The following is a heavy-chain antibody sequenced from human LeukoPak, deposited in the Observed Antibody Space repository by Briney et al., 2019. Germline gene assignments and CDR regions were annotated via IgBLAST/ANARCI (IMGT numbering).Heavy chain of an antibody. Sequence: SETLSLTCTVSGTSISSSRSFWGWIRQPPGKGLEWIGYVYYTGSTNYNPSLKSRVTISLDTSKNQFSLKLSSVTAADTALYYCARDKGLGGSYYKPNWFDPWGQGTLVTVSS. J-gene: IGHJ5*02. V-gene: IGHV4-61*01. CDR3: ARDKGLGGSYYKPNWFDP. D-gene: IGHD1-26*01. CDR2: VYYTGST. CDR1: GTSISSSRSF.